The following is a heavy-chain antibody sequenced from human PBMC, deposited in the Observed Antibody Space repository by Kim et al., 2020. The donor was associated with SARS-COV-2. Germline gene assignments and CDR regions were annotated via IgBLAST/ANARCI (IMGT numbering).Heavy chain of an antibody. J-gene: IGHJ5*02. D-gene: IGHD5-18*01. CDR1: GGSISSSSYY. CDR2: IYYSGST. Sequence: SETLSLTCTVSGGSISSSSYYWGWIRQPPGKGLEWIGSIYYSGSTYYNPSLKSRVTISVDTSKNQFSLKLSSVTAADTAVYYCARLLGIQLWLSWFDPWGQGTLVTVSS. V-gene: IGHV4-39*01. CDR3: ARLLGIQLWLSWFDP.